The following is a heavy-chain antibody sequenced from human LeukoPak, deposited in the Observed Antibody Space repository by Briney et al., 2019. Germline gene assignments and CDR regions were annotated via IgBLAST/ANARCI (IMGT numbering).Heavy chain of an antibody. CDR3: ARGYDILTDSDY. CDR1: GGTFSSYA. D-gene: IGHD3-9*01. Sequence: AASVKVSCKASGGTFSSYAISWVRQAPGQGLEWMGGIIPIFGTANYAQKFQGRVTITTDESTSTAYMELSSLRSEDTAVYYCARGYDILTDSDYWGQGTLVTVSS. V-gene: IGHV1-69*05. J-gene: IGHJ4*02. CDR2: IIPIFGTA.